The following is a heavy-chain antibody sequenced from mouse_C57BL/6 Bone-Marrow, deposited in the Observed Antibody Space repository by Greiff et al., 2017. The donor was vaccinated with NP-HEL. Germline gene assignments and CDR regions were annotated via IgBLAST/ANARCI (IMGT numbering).Heavy chain of an antibody. V-gene: IGHV1-81*01. CDR3: ARQGHYYGSSHWYFDV. CDR2: IYPRSGNT. CDR1: GYTFTSYG. Sequence: VQLQQSGAELARPGASVKLSCKASGYTFTSYGISWVKQRTGQGLEWIGEIYPRSGNTYYNEKFKGKATLTADKSSSTAYMELRSLTSEDSAVYFCARQGHYYGSSHWYFDVWGTGTTVTVSS. J-gene: IGHJ1*03. D-gene: IGHD1-1*01.